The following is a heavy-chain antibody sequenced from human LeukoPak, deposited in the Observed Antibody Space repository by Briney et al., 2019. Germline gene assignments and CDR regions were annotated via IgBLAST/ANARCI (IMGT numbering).Heavy chain of an antibody. D-gene: IGHD6-13*01. CDR3: ARVGYGGGAFDI. CDR1: GGTFSSYA. V-gene: IGHV1-69*05. CDR2: IIPIFGTA. Sequence: GASVKVSCKASGGTFSSYAISWVRQAPGQGLEWMGGIIPIFGTANYAQKFQGRVTITTDESTSTAYMELSSLRSEDTAVYYCARVGYGGGAFDIWGQGTMVTVSS. J-gene: IGHJ3*02.